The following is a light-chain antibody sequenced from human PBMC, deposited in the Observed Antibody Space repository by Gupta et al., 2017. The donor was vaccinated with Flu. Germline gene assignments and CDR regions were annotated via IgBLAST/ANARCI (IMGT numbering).Light chain of an antibody. V-gene: IGLV2-14*01. CDR3: SSYTSSSTLDV. J-gene: IGLJ1*01. Sequence: TSSCTGTSSDVGGYNNVSWYQQHPGKAPKLMIYEVSNRPSGVSNRFSGSKSGNTASLTIPGLQAEDEADFYCSSYTSSSTLDVFGTGTKLTVL. CDR2: EVS. CDR1: SSDVGGYNN.